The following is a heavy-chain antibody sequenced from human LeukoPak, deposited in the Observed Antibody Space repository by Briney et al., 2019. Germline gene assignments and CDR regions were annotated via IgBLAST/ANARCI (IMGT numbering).Heavy chain of an antibody. CDR3: ASGGIVGATGYFDY. D-gene: IGHD1-26*01. V-gene: IGHV1-69*05. CDR1: GGTFSSYA. J-gene: IGHJ4*02. CDR2: IIPIFGTA. Sequence: SVKVSCKSSGGTFSSYAISWVRQAPGQGLEWMGRIIPIFGTANYAQKFQGRVTITTDESTSTAYMELSSLRSEDTAVYYCASGGIVGATGYFDYWGQGTLVTVSS.